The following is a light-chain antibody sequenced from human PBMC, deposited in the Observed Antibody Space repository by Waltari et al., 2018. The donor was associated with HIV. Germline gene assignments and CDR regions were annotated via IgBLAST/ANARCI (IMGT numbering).Light chain of an antibody. CDR1: AGDFGLYNF. CDR3: ASFTADNTVL. Sequence: AVTQPASVSGLPGQSTTISCTGGAGDFGLYNFVSWYQQHSGKPPKLILYDVDSRSSGVSDRFSGAISGNTASLTISELRAEDEAHYYCASFTADNTVLFGGGTEVTVL. CDR2: DVD. V-gene: IGLV2-14*03. J-gene: IGLJ3*02.